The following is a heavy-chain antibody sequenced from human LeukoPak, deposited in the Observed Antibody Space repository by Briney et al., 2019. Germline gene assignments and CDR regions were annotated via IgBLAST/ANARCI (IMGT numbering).Heavy chain of an antibody. CDR2: ISYDGTNK. CDR3: ARGPYCSGGSCYDYYYYGMDF. D-gene: IGHD2-15*01. V-gene: IGHV3-30-3*01. Sequence: GGSLSLSCAASGFTFFRHAFHWVRQAPGKGLEGVAIISYDGTNKYYAESLKGRFTISRDNSKDILYLQVNSLRPDDTAVYYCARGPYCSGGSCYDYYYYGMDFWGQGTTVTVSS. CDR1: GFTFFRHA. J-gene: IGHJ6*02.